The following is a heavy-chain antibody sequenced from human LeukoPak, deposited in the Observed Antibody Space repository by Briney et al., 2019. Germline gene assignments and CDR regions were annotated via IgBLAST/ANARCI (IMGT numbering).Heavy chain of an antibody. CDR1: GYNFTGYY. D-gene: IGHD6-13*01. Sequence: ASVNVSCKASGYNFTGYYMHWVRQAPGQGLEWMGWINPNSGGTNYAQKFQGWVTMTRDTSISTAYMELSRLRSDDTAVYYCARAYSSSWEIDYWGQGTLVTVSS. V-gene: IGHV1-2*04. J-gene: IGHJ4*02. CDR3: ARAYSSSWEIDY. CDR2: INPNSGGT.